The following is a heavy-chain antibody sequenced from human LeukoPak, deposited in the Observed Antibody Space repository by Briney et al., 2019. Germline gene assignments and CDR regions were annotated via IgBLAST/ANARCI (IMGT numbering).Heavy chain of an antibody. CDR1: GFTFSSYS. J-gene: IGHJ4*02. CDR3: VFSGSYYNEVDY. Sequence: GGSLRLSCAASGFTFSSYSMNWVRQAPGKGLEWVAVISYDGSNKYYADSVKGRFTISRDNSKNTLYLQMNSLRAEDTAVYYCVFSGSYYNEVDYWGQGTLVTVSS. CDR2: ISYDGSNK. D-gene: IGHD3-10*01. V-gene: IGHV3-30*03.